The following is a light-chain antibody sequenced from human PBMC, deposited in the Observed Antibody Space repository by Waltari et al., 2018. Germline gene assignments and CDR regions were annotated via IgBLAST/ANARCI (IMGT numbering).Light chain of an antibody. CDR2: DAS. V-gene: IGKV3-11*01. CDR1: QSVSSY. Sequence: VFTQATHTLSSCPGERATLSCRVSQSVSSYLAWYQQKPGQAPRLLIYDASNRATGIPARFSGSGSGTDCTLTISSLEPEDFAVYYCQQRSNWPRTFGQGTKVEIK. CDR3: QQRSNWPRT. J-gene: IGKJ1*01.